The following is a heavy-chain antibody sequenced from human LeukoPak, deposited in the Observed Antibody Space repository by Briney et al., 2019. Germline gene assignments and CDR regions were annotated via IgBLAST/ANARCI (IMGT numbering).Heavy chain of an antibody. Sequence: PSETLSLTCTVSGGSISGYYWTWIRQPAGKGLEWIGRIYSSGNTNYNPSLESRVTMSIDTSKNQFSLRLTSVTAADTAVYFCARERGILRGDAFDIWGQGTLVTVSS. CDR3: ARERGILRGDAFDI. J-gene: IGHJ3*02. D-gene: IGHD1-26*01. CDR1: GGSISGYY. V-gene: IGHV4-4*07. CDR2: IYSSGNT.